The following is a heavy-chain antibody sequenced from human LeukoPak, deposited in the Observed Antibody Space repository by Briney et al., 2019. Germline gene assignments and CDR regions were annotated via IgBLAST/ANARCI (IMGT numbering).Heavy chain of an antibody. CDR1: GGSISSYY. J-gene: IGHJ4*02. CDR2: IYTSGST. V-gene: IGHV4-4*07. Sequence: PSETLSLTCTVSGGSISSYYWSWIRQPAGKGLEWIGRIYTSGSTNYNPSLKSRVSISVDTSKNQFSLRLSSVTAADTAVYYCATALFSSGWIFDYWGQGTLVTVSS. CDR3: ATALFSSGWIFDY. D-gene: IGHD6-19*01.